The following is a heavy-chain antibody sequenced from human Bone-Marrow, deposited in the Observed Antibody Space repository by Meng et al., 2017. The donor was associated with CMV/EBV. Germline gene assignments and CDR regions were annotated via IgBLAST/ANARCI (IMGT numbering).Heavy chain of an antibody. CDR1: GFTFSSYS. CDR3: ARDRYCSSTSCYYYYGMDV. D-gene: IGHD2-2*01. V-gene: IGHV3-21*01. J-gene: IGHJ6*01. Sequence: GESLKISCAASGFTFSSYSMNWVRQAPGKGLEWVSSISSSSSYIYYADSVKGRFTISRDNVKNSLYLQMNSLRAEDTAVYYCARDRYCSSTSCYYYYGMDVWGQGTTVTVYS. CDR2: ISSSSSYI.